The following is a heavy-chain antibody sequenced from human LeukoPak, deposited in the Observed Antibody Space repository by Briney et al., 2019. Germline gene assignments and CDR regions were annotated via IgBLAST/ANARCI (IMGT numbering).Heavy chain of an antibody. V-gene: IGHV3-66*01. CDR3: AKVRYSSGWYLYY. CDR1: GFTVSSNY. D-gene: IGHD6-19*01. J-gene: IGHJ4*02. CDR2: IYSGGST. Sequence: PGGSLRLSCAASGFTVSSNYMSWVRQAPGKGLEWVSVIYSGGSTYYADSVKGRFTISRDNAKNSLYLQMNSLRAEDTAVYYCAKVRYSSGWYLYYWGQGTLVTVSS.